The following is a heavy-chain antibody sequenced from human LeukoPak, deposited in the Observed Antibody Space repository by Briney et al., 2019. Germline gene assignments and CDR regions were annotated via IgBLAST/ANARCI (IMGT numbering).Heavy chain of an antibody. D-gene: IGHD3-10*01. CDR2: INPSADTT. CDR3: ARAYGSTSYYNYYLQY. CDR1: GYTFTSYY. J-gene: IGHJ4*02. Sequence: GASVKVSCKASGYTFTSYYLHWVRQAPGQGLEWMGVINPSADTTSYTEKFQDRVTMTRDMSTSTFYMELRSLTSEDTAMYYCARAYGSTSYYNYYLQYWGQGTLVTVSS. V-gene: IGHV1-46*01.